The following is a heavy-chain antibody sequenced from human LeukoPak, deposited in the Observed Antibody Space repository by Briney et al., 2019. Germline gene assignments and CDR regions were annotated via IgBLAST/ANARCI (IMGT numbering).Heavy chain of an antibody. Sequence: LGRSLRVSCAAPVFTFNSYGTHSVRPTSFLGLHRGPVIWYDQIKKYYADSVKGRFTISRDNSKNTLYLKMNSLRVEDTAVYYCAREVPPVAKYYFDYWGQGTLVSVFS. CDR1: VFTFNSYG. D-gene: IGHD2-2*01. V-gene: IGHV3-33*01. CDR3: AREVPPVAKYYFDY. CDR2: IWYDQIKK. J-gene: IGHJ4*02.